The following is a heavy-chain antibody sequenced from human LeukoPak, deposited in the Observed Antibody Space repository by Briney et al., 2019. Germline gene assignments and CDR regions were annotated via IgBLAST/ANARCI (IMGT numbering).Heavy chain of an antibody. V-gene: IGHV4-34*01. D-gene: IGHD3-22*01. J-gene: IGHJ4*02. CDR1: GGSFSGYY. CDR3: ARRVYYDSSGYYYLD. Sequence: SETLSLTCAVYGGSFSGYYWSWIRQPPGKGLEWIGEINHSGSTNYNPSLKSRVTISVDTSKNQFSLKLSSLTAADTAVYYFARRVYYDSSGYYYLDWGQGTLVTVSS. CDR2: INHSGST.